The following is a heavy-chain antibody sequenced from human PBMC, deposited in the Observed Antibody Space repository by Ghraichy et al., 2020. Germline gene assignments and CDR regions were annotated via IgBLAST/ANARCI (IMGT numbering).Heavy chain of an antibody. V-gene: IGHV4-34*01. J-gene: IGHJ5*02. CDR2: INHSGST. CDR3: ARGPRRSSWYNCWFDP. Sequence: SETLPLTCAVYGGSFSGYYWSWIRQPPGKGLEWIGEINHSGSTNYNPSLKSRVTISVDTSKNQFSLKLSSVTAADTAVYYCARGPRRSSWYNCWFDPWGQGTLVTVSS. CDR1: GGSFSGYY. D-gene: IGHD6-13*01.